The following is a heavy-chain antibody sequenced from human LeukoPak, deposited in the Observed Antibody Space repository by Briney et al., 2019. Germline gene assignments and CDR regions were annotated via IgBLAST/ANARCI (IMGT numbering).Heavy chain of an antibody. CDR3: AREGPYYGSGIYFDY. J-gene: IGHJ4*02. CDR2: IYSGGST. D-gene: IGHD3-10*01. Sequence: PGGSLRLSCAASGFTVSSNCMSWVRQAPGKGLEWVSVIYSGGSTYYADSVKGRFTISRDNSKNTLYLQMNSLRAEDTAVYYCAREGPYYGSGIYFDYWGQGTLVTVSS. CDR1: GFTVSSNC. V-gene: IGHV3-66*01.